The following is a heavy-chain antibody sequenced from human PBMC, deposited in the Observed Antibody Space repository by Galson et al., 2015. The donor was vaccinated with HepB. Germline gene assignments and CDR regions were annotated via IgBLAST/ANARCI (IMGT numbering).Heavy chain of an antibody. CDR3: AKDYLVRGVITLDY. D-gene: IGHD3-10*01. CDR2: ISYDGSNK. Sequence: SLRLSCAASGFTFSSYGMHWVRQAPGKGLEWVAVISYDGSNKYYADSVKGRFTISRDNSKNTLYLQMNSLRAEDTAVYYCAKDYLVRGVITLDYWGQGTLVTVSS. J-gene: IGHJ4*02. CDR1: GFTFSSYG. V-gene: IGHV3-30*18.